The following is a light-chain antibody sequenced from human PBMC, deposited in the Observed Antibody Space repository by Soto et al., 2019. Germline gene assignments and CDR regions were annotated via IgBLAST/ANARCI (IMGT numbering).Light chain of an antibody. CDR3: QQYNSYS. J-gene: IGKJ1*01. V-gene: IGKV1-5*01. CDR2: HAS. Sequence: IQLTQSPSTLPASVGDRVTLTCRASQSISNWLAWYQQKPGTAPKLLIYHASIIETAVPSRFSGNGSGTEFTLTIISLQPCDFATYYCQQYNSYSFGQGSRVEIK. CDR1: QSISNW.